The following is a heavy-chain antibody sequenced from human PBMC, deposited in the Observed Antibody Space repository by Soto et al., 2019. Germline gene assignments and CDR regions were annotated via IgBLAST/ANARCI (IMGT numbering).Heavy chain of an antibody. J-gene: IGHJ4*02. D-gene: IGHD5-18*01. CDR1: GGSISSGGYY. V-gene: IGHV4-31*03. CDR2: IYYSGST. CDR3: ARQAQIYSYFDY. Sequence: SETLSLTCTVSGGSISSGGYYWSWIRQHPGKGLEWIGYIYYSGSTYYNPSLKSRVTISVDTSKNQFSLKLSSVTAADTAVYYCARQAQIYSYFDYWGQGTLVTVSS.